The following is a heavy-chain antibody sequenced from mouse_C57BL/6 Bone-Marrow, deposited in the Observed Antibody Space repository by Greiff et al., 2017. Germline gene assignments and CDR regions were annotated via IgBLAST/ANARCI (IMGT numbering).Heavy chain of an antibody. D-gene: IGHD1-1*01. CDR3: SRFTTVFDY. J-gene: IGHJ2*01. Sequence: DVKLQESGGDLVKPGGSLKLSCAASGFTFSSYGMSWVRQTPDKRLEWVATISSGGSYTYYPDSVKGRFTISRDNAKTTLYLQMSSLKSENTAMYFCSRFTTVFDYGGQGTTRTVSS. V-gene: IGHV5-6*02. CDR2: ISSGGSYT. CDR1: GFTFSSYG.